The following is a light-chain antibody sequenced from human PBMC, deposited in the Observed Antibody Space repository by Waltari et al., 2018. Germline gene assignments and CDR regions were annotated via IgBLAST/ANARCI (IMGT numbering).Light chain of an antibody. CDR2: SST. V-gene: IGLV1-44*01. Sequence: QSVLTQAPSLSATPGQRVTISCSGSDSNIGRNAVSWFLQVPGTAPKVIIYSSTHRPQGVPDRFSGSKSGTSASLAITGLQSEDEGDYYCAAWDDNLNGRVIFGGGTKLTVL. CDR1: DSNIGRNA. J-gene: IGLJ2*01. CDR3: AAWDDNLNGRVI.